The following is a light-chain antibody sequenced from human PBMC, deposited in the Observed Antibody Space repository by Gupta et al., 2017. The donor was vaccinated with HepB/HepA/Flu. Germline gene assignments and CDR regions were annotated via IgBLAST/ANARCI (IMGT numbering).Light chain of an antibody. J-gene: IGLJ2*01. CDR1: TSDVGGYKY. V-gene: IGLV2-11*01. Sequence: QSALTQPRSVSGSPGQSVTISCTGTTSDVGGYKYVSWYQQHPGKAPKLMIYDVSKRPSGVPDRFSGSQSGNTASLTISGLQAEDEADYYCCSDAGSSLGSHVIFGGGTKLTVL. CDR2: DVS. CDR3: CSDAGSSLGSHVI.